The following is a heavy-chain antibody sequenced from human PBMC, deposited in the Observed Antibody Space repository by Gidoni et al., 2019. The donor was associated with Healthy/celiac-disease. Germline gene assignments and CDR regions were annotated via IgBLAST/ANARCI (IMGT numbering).Heavy chain of an antibody. Sequence: EVQRVESGGGLVKRGGPLRLPCAAPGFTFSSYSMNWVRQAPGKGLEWFSSISSSSSYIYYADSVKGRFTISRDNAKNSLYLQMNSLRAEDTAVYYCATSPGELGYWGQGTLVTVSS. J-gene: IGHJ4*02. CDR1: GFTFSSYS. CDR3: ATSPGELGY. D-gene: IGHD7-27*01. V-gene: IGHV3-21*01. CDR2: ISSSSSYI.